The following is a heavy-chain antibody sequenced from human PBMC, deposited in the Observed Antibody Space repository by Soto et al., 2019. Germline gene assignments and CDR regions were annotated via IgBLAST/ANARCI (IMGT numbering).Heavy chain of an antibody. Sequence: GGSLRLSCASSSFTFISYAMHWVRQAPGKGLEWLAFISSDGSKKYYADSVKGRFTISRDNSKNTLYLQMNSLRAEDTAVYYCARTYCSSTSCYDMDVWGQGTTVTVSS. CDR2: ISSDGSKK. D-gene: IGHD2-2*01. CDR1: SFTFISYA. V-gene: IGHV3-30-3*01. CDR3: ARTYCSSTSCYDMDV. J-gene: IGHJ6*02.